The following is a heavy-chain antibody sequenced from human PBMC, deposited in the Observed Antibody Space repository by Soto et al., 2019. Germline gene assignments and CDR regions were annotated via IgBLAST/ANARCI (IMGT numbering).Heavy chain of an antibody. V-gene: IGHV3-30*18. CDR2: ISYDGSNK. CDR1: GFTFSSYG. Sequence: QVQLVESGGGVVQPGRSLRLSCAASGFTFSSYGMHWVRQAPGKGLEWVAVISYDGSNKYYADSVKGRFTISRDNSKNTLYLQMNSLRAEDTALYYCAKGSTAMTYFDYWGLGTLVTVSS. J-gene: IGHJ4*02. D-gene: IGHD5-18*01. CDR3: AKGSTAMTYFDY.